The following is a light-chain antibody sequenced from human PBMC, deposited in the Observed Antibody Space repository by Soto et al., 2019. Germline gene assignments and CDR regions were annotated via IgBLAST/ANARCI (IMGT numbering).Light chain of an antibody. Sequence: QSALTQPAFVSGSPGQSITISCTGTNSDIGGYILVSWYQQEPGNAPKLIIYEVSQRPSGVSNRFSGSKSGNTASLTISELQAEDEAHYYCCSYIGSDTYVVFGGGTQLTVL. CDR1: NSDIGGYIL. J-gene: IGLJ2*01. V-gene: IGLV2-23*02. CDR2: EVS. CDR3: CSYIGSDTYVV.